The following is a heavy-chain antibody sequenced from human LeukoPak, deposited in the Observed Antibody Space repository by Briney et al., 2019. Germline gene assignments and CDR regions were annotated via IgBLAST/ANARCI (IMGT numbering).Heavy chain of an antibody. Sequence: GGSLRLSCAASGFTFSSYGMHWVRQAPGKGLEWVAFIRYDGSNKYYADSVKGRFTISRDNSKNTLYLQMNSLRAEDTAVYYCARKIGYCSSTSCLLFDYWGQGTLVTVSS. J-gene: IGHJ4*02. CDR3: ARKIGYCSSTSCLLFDY. V-gene: IGHV3-30*02. D-gene: IGHD2-2*01. CDR1: GFTFSSYG. CDR2: IRYDGSNK.